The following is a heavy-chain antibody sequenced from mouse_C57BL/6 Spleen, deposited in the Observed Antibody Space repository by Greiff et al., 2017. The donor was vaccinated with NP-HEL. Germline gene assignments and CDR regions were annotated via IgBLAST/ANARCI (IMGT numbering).Heavy chain of an antibody. V-gene: IGHV14-4*01. Sequence: VQLKQSGAELVRPGASVKLSCTASGFNIKDDYMHWVKQRPEQGLEWIGWIDPENGDTEYASKFQGKATITADTSSNTAYLQLSSLTSEDTAVYYCTTGSNDGEFDYWGQGTTLTVSS. D-gene: IGHD2-12*01. CDR1: GFNIKDDY. CDR3: TTGSNDGEFDY. J-gene: IGHJ2*01. CDR2: IDPENGDT.